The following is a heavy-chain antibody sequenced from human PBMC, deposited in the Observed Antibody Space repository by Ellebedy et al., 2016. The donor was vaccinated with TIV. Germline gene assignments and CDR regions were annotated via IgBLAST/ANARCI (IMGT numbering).Heavy chain of an antibody. J-gene: IGHJ4*02. CDR1: GFTFSDHY. CDR2: SKYNAVNYST. CDR3: ACFLAGSIY. D-gene: IGHD3-10*01. V-gene: IGHV3-72*01. Sequence: PGGSLRLSCAASGFTFSDHYMDWVRQAPGQGLDWVCRSKYNAVNYSTDYAASVKGRLTIARDESRNSLNLHMNSLKVEDTAVYYCACFLAGSIYWGQGTLVTVSS.